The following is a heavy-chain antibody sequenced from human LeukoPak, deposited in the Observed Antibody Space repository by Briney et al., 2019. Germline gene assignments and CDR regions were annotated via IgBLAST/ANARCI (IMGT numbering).Heavy chain of an antibody. CDR2: IWYDGSKI. CDR1: GFTFSISG. Sequence: QPGRPLRLSCAASGFTFSISGMHWVRQAPGKGLEWVAVIWYDGSKIYYADSVKGRFTISRDNSKNTLYLQMNSLRAEDTAVYYCAKDSVGGVTMETWGQGTLVTVSS. J-gene: IGHJ5*02. V-gene: IGHV3-33*06. CDR3: AKDSVGGVTMET. D-gene: IGHD4/OR15-4a*01.